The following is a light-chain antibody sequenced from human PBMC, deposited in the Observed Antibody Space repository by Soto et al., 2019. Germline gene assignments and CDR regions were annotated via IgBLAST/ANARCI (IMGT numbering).Light chain of an antibody. CDR3: AAWDDSLNANYV. CDR1: SSNIGSNT. Sequence: QSVLTQPPSASGTPGQRVTSSCSGSSSNIGSNTVNWYQQLPGTAPKLLIYSNNQRPSGVPDRFSGSKSGTSASLAISGLQSEDEADYYCAAWDDSLNANYVFGTGTKLTVL. V-gene: IGLV1-44*01. CDR2: SNN. J-gene: IGLJ1*01.